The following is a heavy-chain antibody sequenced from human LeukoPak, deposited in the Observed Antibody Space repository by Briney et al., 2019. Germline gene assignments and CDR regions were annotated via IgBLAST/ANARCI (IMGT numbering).Heavy chain of an antibody. J-gene: IGHJ4*02. CDR3: ARDPGVVAFHYFDY. D-gene: IGHD3-3*01. V-gene: IGHV3-23*01. Sequence: PGGSLRLSCAASGFTFSSYAMGWVRQAPGKGLEWVSGIGGLGGSTYYAGSVKGRFTISRDNSQNTLYLHMNSLRADDTAVYYCARDPGVVAFHYFDYWGQRSLVTVSS. CDR2: IGGLGGST. CDR1: GFTFSSYA.